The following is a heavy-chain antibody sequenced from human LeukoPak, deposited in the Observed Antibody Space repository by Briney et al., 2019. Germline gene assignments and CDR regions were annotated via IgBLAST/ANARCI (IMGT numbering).Heavy chain of an antibody. V-gene: IGHV3-9*01. J-gene: IGHJ1*01. CDR3: AKDIAAAGAHEYFQH. D-gene: IGHD6-13*01. Sequence: SLRLSCAASGFTFDDYAMHWVRQAPGKGLEWVSGISWNSGSIGYADSVKGRFTISRDNAKNSLYLQMNSLRAEDTALYYCAKDIAAAGAHEYFQHWGQGTLVTVSS. CDR2: ISWNSGSI. CDR1: GFTFDDYA.